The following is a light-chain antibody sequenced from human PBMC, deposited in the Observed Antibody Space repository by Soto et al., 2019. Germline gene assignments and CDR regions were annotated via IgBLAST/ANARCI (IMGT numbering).Light chain of an antibody. CDR1: QSVDSRY. Sequence: EIVLTQSPGTLSLSPGERATLSCRASQSVDSRYLAWYQQKRGQAPRLLIHAASSRATGIPDRFSGSGSGTDFSLTISRLEPEDFAVYYCQQYDRALLTFGGGTKVEIK. CDR2: AAS. V-gene: IGKV3-20*01. J-gene: IGKJ4*01. CDR3: QQYDRALLT.